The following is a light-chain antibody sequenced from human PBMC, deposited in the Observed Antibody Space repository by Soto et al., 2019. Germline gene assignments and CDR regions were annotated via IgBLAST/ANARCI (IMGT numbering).Light chain of an antibody. CDR2: STG. Sequence: QTVVTQEPSLTVAPGGTVNLTCASSTGAVASDFHPNWFQQKPGQAPRALIYSTGNKYSWTPDRFSGSLLGGKAALTLSDVQPEDEADYYCLLHWGGGWVFGGGTKVTVL. J-gene: IGLJ3*02. CDR1: TGAVASDFH. CDR3: LLHWGGGWV. V-gene: IGLV7-43*01.